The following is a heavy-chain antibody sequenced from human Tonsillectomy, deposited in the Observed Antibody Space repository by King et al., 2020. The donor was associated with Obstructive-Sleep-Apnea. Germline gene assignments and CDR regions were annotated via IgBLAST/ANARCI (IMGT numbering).Heavy chain of an antibody. V-gene: IGHV4-39*01. J-gene: IGHJ4*02. CDR1: GGSISSSSYY. Sequence: LPLQESGPGLVKPSETLSLTCTVSGGSISSSSYYWGWIRQPPGQGLEWIGSIYYSGSTYYNPSLKSRVTISVDTSKNQFSLKLSSVTAADTAVYYCARRSKQWLTPIDYWGQGTLVTVSS. D-gene: IGHD6-19*01. CDR3: ARRSKQWLTPIDY. CDR2: IYYSGST.